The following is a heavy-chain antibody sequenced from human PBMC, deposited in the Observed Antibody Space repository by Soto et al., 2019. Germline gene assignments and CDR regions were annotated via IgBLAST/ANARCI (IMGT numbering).Heavy chain of an antibody. V-gene: IGHV3-23*01. CDR2: ISGSGGST. J-gene: IGHJ4*02. CDR3: AKSSEDLEWLLNLDY. CDR1: GFTFSSYV. D-gene: IGHD3-3*01. Sequence: EVQLLESGGGLVQPGGSLRLSCAASGFTFSSYVMSWVRQAPGKGLEWVSAISGSGGSTYYADSVKGRFTISRDNSKNTLYLQMNSLRAEDTAVYYCAKSSEDLEWLLNLDYWGQGTLVTVSS.